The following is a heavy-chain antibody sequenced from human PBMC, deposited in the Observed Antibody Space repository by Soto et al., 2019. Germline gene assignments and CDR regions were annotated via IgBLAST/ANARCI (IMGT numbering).Heavy chain of an antibody. V-gene: IGHV6-1*01. CDR1: GDSVSSNSAA. D-gene: IGHD6-19*01. J-gene: IGHJ6*03. Sequence: SQTLSLTCAISGDSVSSNSAAWNWIRQSPSRGLEWLGRTYYRSKWYNDYAVSVKSRITINPDTSKNQFSLQLNSVTPEDTAVYYCARDGQVAGTVYYYYYYMDVWGKGTTVTVSS. CDR2: TYYRSKWYN. CDR3: ARDGQVAGTVYYYYYYMDV.